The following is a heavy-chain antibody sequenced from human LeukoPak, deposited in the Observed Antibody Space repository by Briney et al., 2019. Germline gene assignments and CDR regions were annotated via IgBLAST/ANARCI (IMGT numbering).Heavy chain of an antibody. Sequence: GGCLRLSCAAPGVTFSRSWMSWVRQAPGEGRGWGAKIKQDGSRKLYVDSVQGRFTISRDNAKNSLYLQMNSLGAEDTAVYYCARGDGGETTNGGYYFNYWGQGTLVTVSS. D-gene: IGHD2-8*01. CDR2: IKQDGSRK. CDR1: GVTFSRSW. V-gene: IGHV3-7*01. J-gene: IGHJ4*02. CDR3: ARGDGGETTNGGYYFNY.